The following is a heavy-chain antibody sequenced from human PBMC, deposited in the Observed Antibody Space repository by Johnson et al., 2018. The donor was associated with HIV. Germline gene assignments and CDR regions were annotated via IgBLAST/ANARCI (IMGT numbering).Heavy chain of an antibody. CDR2: ISFDGSDK. CDR1: GFTFSGYA. CDR3: ASGDRSI. V-gene: IGHV3-30*04. D-gene: IGHD7-27*01. J-gene: IGHJ3*02. Sequence: QVQLVESGGGVVQPGRSRRLSCEVSGFTFSGYAMHWVRQAPGKGLEWVALISFDGSDKYYADSVKGRFTISRDNSKNTLYLQMDSLRVEDTAVYYCASGDRSIWGQGTMVTVSS.